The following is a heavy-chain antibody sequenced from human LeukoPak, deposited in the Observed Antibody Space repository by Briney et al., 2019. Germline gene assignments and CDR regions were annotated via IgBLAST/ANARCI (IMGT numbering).Heavy chain of an antibody. J-gene: IGHJ5*02. Sequence: GASVKVSCKASGGTFSSYAISWVRQAPGQGLEWMGGIIPIFGTANYAQKFQGRVTITADESTSTAYMELSSLRSEDTAVYYCARGDFWSGQNLGFDPWGQGTLVTVSS. CDR3: ARGDFWSGQNLGFDP. D-gene: IGHD3-3*01. V-gene: IGHV1-69*01. CDR1: GGTFSSYA. CDR2: IIPIFGTA.